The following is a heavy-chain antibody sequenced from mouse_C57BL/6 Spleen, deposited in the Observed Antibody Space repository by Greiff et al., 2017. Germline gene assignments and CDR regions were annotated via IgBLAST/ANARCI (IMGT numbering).Heavy chain of an antibody. Sequence: QVQLQQPGTELVKPGASVKLSCKASGYTFTSYWMHWVKQRPGQGLEWIGNINPSNGGTNYNEKFKSKATLTVDKSSSTAYMQLSSLTSKDSAVYYCAREGLLRDWYFDVWGTGTTVTVSS. CDR1: GYTFTSYW. J-gene: IGHJ1*03. V-gene: IGHV1-53*01. D-gene: IGHD1-1*01. CDR2: INPSNGGT. CDR3: AREGLLRDWYFDV.